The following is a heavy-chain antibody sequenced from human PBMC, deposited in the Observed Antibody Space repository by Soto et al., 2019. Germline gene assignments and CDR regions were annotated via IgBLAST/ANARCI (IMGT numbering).Heavy chain of an antibody. CDR2: IVLIFGKA. CDR1: GGTFSDSV. V-gene: IGHV1-69*13. D-gene: IGHD3-10*01. J-gene: IGHJ4*02. Sequence: ASVKVSCKASGGTFSDSVTSWVRQAPGQGLEWMGGIVLIFGKANLAEKFQDRVTITADESTSTAYMKLTSLRSEDTAVYYCARGRDGSNYYFDYWGQGTLVTVSS. CDR3: ARGRDGSNYYFDY.